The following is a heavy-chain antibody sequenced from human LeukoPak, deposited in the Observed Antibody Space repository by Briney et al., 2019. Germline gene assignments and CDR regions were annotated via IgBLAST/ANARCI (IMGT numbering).Heavy chain of an antibody. Sequence: SETLSLTCSVSDGPINSYYWNWIRRPPGKGLEWIGYIYYNGNTNYSPSLKSRVTMSVDTSKNLFSLKVSSVTAADTAVYYCARGRSNYYGMDVWGQGTTVTVSS. CDR1: DGPINSYY. CDR2: IYYNGNT. D-gene: IGHD1-26*01. J-gene: IGHJ6*02. CDR3: ARGRSNYYGMDV. V-gene: IGHV4-59*01.